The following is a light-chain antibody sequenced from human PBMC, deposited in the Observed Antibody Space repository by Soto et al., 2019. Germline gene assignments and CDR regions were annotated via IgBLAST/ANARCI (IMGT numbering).Light chain of an antibody. CDR2: GDN. V-gene: IGLV1-40*01. Sequence: QSVLTQPPSVSGAPGQRVTISCSGSASNIGAGYDVHWYQHLPGTAPKLLIHGDNNRPSGVPDRFSGSKSGTSVSLAITGLQAGDEADYFCQSYDINQSGRVVFGGGTQLTVL. CDR1: ASNIGAGYD. CDR3: QSYDINQSGRVV. J-gene: IGLJ2*01.